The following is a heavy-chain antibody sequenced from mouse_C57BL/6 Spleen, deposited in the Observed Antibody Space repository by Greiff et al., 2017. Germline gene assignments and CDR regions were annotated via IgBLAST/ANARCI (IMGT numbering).Heavy chain of an antibody. CDR3: ARSYDSNDYFDV. CDR1: GYTFTSYW. J-gene: IGHJ1*03. CDR2: LYPGSGST. Sequence: QVQLQQPGAELVKPGASVKMSCKASGYTFTSYWLTWVKQRPGQGLVWIGDLYPGSGSTNYNEKLKSKATLTVDTSSSTAYMQLSSLTSEDSAVYYCARSYDSNDYFDVWGTGTTVTVSS. D-gene: IGHD2-5*01. V-gene: IGHV1-55*01.